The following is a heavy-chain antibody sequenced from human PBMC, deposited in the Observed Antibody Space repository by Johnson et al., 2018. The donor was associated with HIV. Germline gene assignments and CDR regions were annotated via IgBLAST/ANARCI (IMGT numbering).Heavy chain of an antibody. CDR1: GFTFSSYW. D-gene: IGHD6-25*01. CDR3: FLGQTQRGDAFDI. CDR2: IKQDGSNK. Sequence: VQLVESGGGLVQPGGSLRLSCAASGFTFSSYWMSWVRQAPGKGLEWVANIKQDGSNKYYADSVKGRFTISRDNSKNTLYLQMNSLRAEDTALYYCFLGQTQRGDAFDIWGQGTMVTVSS. J-gene: IGHJ3*02. V-gene: IGHV3-7*03.